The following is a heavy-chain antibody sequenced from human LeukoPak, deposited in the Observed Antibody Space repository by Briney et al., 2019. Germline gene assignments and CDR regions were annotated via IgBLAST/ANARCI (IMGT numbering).Heavy chain of an antibody. Sequence: GGSLRLSCAASGFTFSSYDMHWVRQATGKGLEWVSAIGTAGDTYYPGSVKGRFTISRDNAKNSLYLQMNSLRDEDTAVYYCASTPDYYDSSGYDDYWGQGTLVTVSS. CDR3: ASTPDYYDSSGYDDY. CDR1: GFTFSSYD. D-gene: IGHD3-22*01. CDR2: IGTAGDT. V-gene: IGHV3-13*01. J-gene: IGHJ4*02.